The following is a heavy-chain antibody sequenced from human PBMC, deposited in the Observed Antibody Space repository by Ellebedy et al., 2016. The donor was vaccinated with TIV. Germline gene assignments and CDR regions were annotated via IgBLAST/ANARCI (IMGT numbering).Heavy chain of an antibody. CDR1: GFTFSSYD. V-gene: IGHV3-30*03. CDR2: ISYDTNNK. Sequence: PGGSLRLSCAASGFTFSSYDMHWVRQAPGKGLEWVAVISYDTNNKYYADSVKGRFTISRDNSKNTLSLQMNSLRAEDTAVYYCARDPVGVGPAFDIWGQGTIVTVSS. J-gene: IGHJ3*02. CDR3: ARDPVGVGPAFDI. D-gene: IGHD4-23*01.